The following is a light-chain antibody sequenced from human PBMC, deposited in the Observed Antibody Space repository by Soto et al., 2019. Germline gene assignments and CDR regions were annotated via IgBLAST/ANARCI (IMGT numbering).Light chain of an antibody. Sequence: EIVMTQSPATLSVSPGERATLSSRASQSVSRNLAWYQQKPGQAPRLLIYGASTRATGIPARCSGSGSGTEFTLTISSLQSEDFAVYYCQQYNNWPPYTFGQGTKLELK. J-gene: IGKJ2*01. V-gene: IGKV3-15*01. CDR1: QSVSRN. CDR2: GAS. CDR3: QQYNNWPPYT.